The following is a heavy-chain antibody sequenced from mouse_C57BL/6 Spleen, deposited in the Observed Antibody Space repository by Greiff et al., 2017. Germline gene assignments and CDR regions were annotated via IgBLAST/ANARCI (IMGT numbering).Heavy chain of an antibody. J-gene: IGHJ2*01. CDR1: GFTFSSYG. CDR2: ISSGGSYP. CDR3: ARLFTTVVAKDYFDY. D-gene: IGHD1-1*01. V-gene: IGHV5-6*01. Sequence: EVQGVESGGDLVKPGGSLKLSCAASGFTFSSYGMSWVRQTPDKRLEWVATISSGGSYPYYPDSVTGRFTISRDNAKNTLYLQMSSLKSEDTAMYYCARLFTTVVAKDYFDYWGQGTTLTVSS.